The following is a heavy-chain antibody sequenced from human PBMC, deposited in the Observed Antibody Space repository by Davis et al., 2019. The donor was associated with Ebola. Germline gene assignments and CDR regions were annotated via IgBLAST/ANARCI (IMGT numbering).Heavy chain of an antibody. J-gene: IGHJ5*02. CDR3: ASPPGILWFGEEIYP. CDR1: GGSISSSSYY. Sequence: PSETLSLTCTVSGGSISSSSYYWGWIRQPPGKGLEWIGSIYYSGSTYYNPSLKSRVTISVDTSKNQFSLKLSSVTAADTAVYYCASPPGILWFGEEIYPWGQGTLVTVSS. D-gene: IGHD3-10*01. CDR2: IYYSGST. V-gene: IGHV4-39*01.